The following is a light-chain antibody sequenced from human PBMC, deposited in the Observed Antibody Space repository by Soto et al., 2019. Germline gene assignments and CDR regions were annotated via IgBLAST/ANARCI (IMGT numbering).Light chain of an antibody. Sequence: EVTLQPSSVSVSVGDRATITCRASQSITKWLAWYQQKPGGAPRLLVYGTSTLQSGVSSRFSGSGSGTEFTLTISGLQPEDFATYYCQQAHDLPWTFAQGAMADI. CDR2: GTS. J-gene: IGKJ1*01. V-gene: IGKV1-12*01. CDR1: QSITKW. CDR3: QQAHDLPWT.